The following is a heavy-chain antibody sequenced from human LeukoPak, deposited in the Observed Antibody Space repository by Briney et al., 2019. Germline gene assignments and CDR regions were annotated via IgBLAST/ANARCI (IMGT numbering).Heavy chain of an antibody. CDR2: IYYSGST. CDR1: GGSISSSSYY. J-gene: IGHJ4*02. V-gene: IGHV4-39*07. Sequence: PSETLSLTCTVSGGSISSSSYYWGWIRQPPGKGLEWIGSIYYSGSTYYNPSLKSRVTISVDTSKNQFSLRLRSVTAADTAVYYCARDQYYYDSSGYSPFDYWGQGTLVTVSS. CDR3: ARDQYYYDSSGYSPFDY. D-gene: IGHD3-22*01.